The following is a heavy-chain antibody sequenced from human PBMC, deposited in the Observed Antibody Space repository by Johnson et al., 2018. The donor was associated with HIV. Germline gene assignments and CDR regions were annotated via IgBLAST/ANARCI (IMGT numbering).Heavy chain of an antibody. CDR2: ISGSGGST. CDR1: GFTFSSYA. V-gene: IGHV3-23*04. Sequence: VQLVESGGGVVQPGRSLRLSCAASGFTFSSYAMSWVRQAPGKGLEWVSAISGSGGSTYYADSVKGRFTISRDNSKNMLFLPINSLRVEDTAVYYCARVRVGAFDIWGQGTMVTVSS. J-gene: IGHJ3*02. CDR3: ARVRVGAFDI. D-gene: IGHD1-26*01.